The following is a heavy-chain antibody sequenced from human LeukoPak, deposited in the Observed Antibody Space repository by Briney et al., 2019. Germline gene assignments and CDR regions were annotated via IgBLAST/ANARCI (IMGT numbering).Heavy chain of an antibody. CDR2: IWYDGSNK. CDR3: AKAWSGYSSRSPTGY. CDR1: GFTFSSYG. D-gene: IGHD6-13*01. V-gene: IGHV3-33*06. Sequence: PGGSLRLSCAASGFTFSSYGMHWVRQAPGKGLEWVAVIWYDGSNKYYADSAKGRFTITRDNSKNTLYLQMNSLRAEDTAVYYCAKAWSGYSSRSPTGYWGQGTLVTVSS. J-gene: IGHJ4*02.